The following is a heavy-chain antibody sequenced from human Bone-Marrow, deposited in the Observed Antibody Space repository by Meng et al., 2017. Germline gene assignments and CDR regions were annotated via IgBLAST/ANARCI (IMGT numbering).Heavy chain of an antibody. CDR3: ARGVKGFGELLGWYFDL. CDR2: ISAYNGNT. V-gene: IGHV1-18*01. D-gene: IGHD3-10*01. CDR1: GYTFTSYG. J-gene: IGHJ2*01. Sequence: QVQLVQSGAEVKKPGASVKVSCKASGYTFTSYGISWVRQAPGQGLEWMGWISAYNGNTNYAQKFQGRVTITADESTSTAYMELSSLRSEDTAVYYCARGVKGFGELLGWYFDLWGRGTLVTVSS.